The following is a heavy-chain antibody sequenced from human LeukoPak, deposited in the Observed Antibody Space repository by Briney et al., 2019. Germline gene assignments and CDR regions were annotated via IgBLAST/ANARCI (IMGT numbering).Heavy chain of an antibody. CDR2: ISAHNGKT. Sequence: ASVKVSCKASGYSFTNYGVSWVRQAPGQGLEWLGWISAHNGKTDFSPRFHGRLILTTDTSTSTSYMELSSLRPDDTAVYFCARDLVVVTIHDAFEIWGQGTRVTVSS. CDR3: ARDLVVVTIHDAFEI. J-gene: IGHJ3*02. CDR1: GYSFTNYG. V-gene: IGHV1-18*04. D-gene: IGHD2-15*01.